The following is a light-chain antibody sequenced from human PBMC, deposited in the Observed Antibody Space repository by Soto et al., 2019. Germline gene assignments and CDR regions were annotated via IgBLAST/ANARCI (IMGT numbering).Light chain of an antibody. Sequence: EIVLTQSPGTLSLSPGARATLSCRASQSVSSSYLVWYQQKPGQAPRLLISDSSTRATGIPARFSGSGSGTEFTLTISSLQSDDSAIYYCQQFGDWPSFGLGTKVDI. V-gene: IGKV3-20*01. CDR2: DSS. CDR1: QSVSSSY. J-gene: IGKJ1*01. CDR3: QQFGDWPS.